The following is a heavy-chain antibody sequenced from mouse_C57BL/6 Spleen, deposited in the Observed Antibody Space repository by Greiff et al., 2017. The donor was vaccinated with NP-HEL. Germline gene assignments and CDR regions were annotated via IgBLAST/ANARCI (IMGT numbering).Heavy chain of an antibody. CDR2: INPNNGGT. CDR1: GYTFTDYY. CDR3: ARGGYGSSYLFAY. J-gene: IGHJ3*01. Sequence: EVQLQQSGPELVKPGASVKISCKASGYTFTDYYMNWVKQSHGKSLEWIGDINPNNGGTSYNQKFKGKATLTVDKSSSTAYMELRSLTSEDSAVYYCARGGYGSSYLFAYWGQGTLVTVSA. V-gene: IGHV1-26*01. D-gene: IGHD1-1*01.